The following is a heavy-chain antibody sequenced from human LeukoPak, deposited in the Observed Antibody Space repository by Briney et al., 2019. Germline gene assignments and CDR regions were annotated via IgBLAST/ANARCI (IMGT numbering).Heavy chain of an antibody. CDR1: GASISSNNYY. J-gene: IGHJ6*03. V-gene: IGHV4-39*07. CDR3: ARDRHDSYYYYMDV. CDR2: IYSSGNT. Sequence: SETLSLTCTVSGASISSNNYYWGWVRQPPGKGLEWIGNIYSSGNTYYNASLKSRVTIYIDTSKNQFSLKLSSVTAADTAVYYCARDRHDSYYYYMDVWGKGTTVTVSS. D-gene: IGHD1-1*01.